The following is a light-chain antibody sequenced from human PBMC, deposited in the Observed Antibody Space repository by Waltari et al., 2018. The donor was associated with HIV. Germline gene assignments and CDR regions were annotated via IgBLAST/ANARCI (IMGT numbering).Light chain of an antibody. CDR1: SGVVTRAHC. CDR2: DST. Sequence: QPVVTQQPTLTIAPGGTDTHTRVSSSGVVTRAHCPHWFQQRPGQPPKTLIFDSTNRSSWTHGRFSGSFLEDKAALTLTGAQIEDEADYYCLLSFDGDLLFGGGTKLTVL. CDR3: LLSFDGDLL. V-gene: IGLV7-46*01. J-gene: IGLJ2*01.